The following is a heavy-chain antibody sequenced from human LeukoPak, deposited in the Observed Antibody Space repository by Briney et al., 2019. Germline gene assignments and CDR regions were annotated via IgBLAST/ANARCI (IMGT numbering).Heavy chain of an antibody. J-gene: IGHJ4*02. D-gene: IGHD6-19*01. Sequence: PGGSLRLSCAASGFTFSSYAMSWVRQAPGKGLEWVSAISGSGGSTYYADSVKGRFTISRDNSKNTLYLQMNSLRAEDTAVCYCAKTRRSIAVAGPFDYWGQGTLVTVSS. V-gene: IGHV3-23*01. CDR1: GFTFSSYA. CDR2: ISGSGGST. CDR3: AKTRRSIAVAGPFDY.